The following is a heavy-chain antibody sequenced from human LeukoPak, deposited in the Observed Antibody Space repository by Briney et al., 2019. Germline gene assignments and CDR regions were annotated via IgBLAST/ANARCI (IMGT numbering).Heavy chain of an antibody. Sequence: GGSLRLSCATSGFTFSSYWMTWVRQAPGKGLEWVANIKQDGSQKYYVDSVKGRFTISRGNAKNSLYLQMNSLRVEDAAAYYCARDVLGRSGEQLDYWGQGTLVTVSS. J-gene: IGHJ4*02. V-gene: IGHV3-7*03. CDR2: IKQDGSQK. CDR3: ARDVLGRSGEQLDY. CDR1: GFTFSSYW. D-gene: IGHD3-3*01.